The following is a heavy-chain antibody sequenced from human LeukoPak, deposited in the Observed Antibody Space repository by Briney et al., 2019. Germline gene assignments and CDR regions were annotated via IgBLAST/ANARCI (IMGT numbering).Heavy chain of an antibody. CDR3: ARINSGRDYGDAFDS. Sequence: GGSLRLSCAASGFTFSSYWMSWVRQAPGKGLEWVANIKQDGSEECYVDSVKGRFTISRDNAKNSLYLQMNSLRAEDTAVYYCARINSGRDYGDAFDSWGQGTMVTVSS. J-gene: IGHJ3*02. D-gene: IGHD1-26*01. V-gene: IGHV3-7*01. CDR2: IKQDGSEE. CDR1: GFTFSSYW.